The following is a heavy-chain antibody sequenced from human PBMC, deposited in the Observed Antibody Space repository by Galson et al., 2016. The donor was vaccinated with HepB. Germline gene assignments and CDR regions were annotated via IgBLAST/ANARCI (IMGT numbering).Heavy chain of an antibody. V-gene: IGHV4-59*01. CDR1: GGSISSYF. CDR3: ARGFRGRTYYFDY. Sequence: SETLSLTCTVSGGSISSYFWSWIRQPPGKGLGWIGYIYYSGSTNYNPSLKSRVTISVDTSRNQFSLKLSSVTAADTAVYYCARGFRGRTYYFDYWGQGTLVTVSS. CDR2: IYYSGST. J-gene: IGHJ4*02. D-gene: IGHD3-10*01.